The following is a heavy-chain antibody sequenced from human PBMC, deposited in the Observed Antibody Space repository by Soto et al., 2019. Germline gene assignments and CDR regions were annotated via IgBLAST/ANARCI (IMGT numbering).Heavy chain of an antibody. CDR1: GFTFSTYA. CDR2: ISGSGIST. Sequence: PGGSLRLSCAASGFTFSTYAMSWVRQAPGRGLEWVSAISGSGISTYYADSVMGRFTISRDSSKNTLYLQMNSLRAEDTAVYYCAKEHHYSSSWSEFDYWGQGTLVTVSS. J-gene: IGHJ4*02. CDR3: AKEHHYSSSWSEFDY. D-gene: IGHD6-13*01. V-gene: IGHV3-23*01.